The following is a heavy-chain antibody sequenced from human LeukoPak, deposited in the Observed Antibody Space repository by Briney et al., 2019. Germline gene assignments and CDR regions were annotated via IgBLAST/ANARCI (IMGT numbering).Heavy chain of an antibody. CDR3: VKDWGRGWYRFDC. D-gene: IGHD6-19*01. J-gene: IGHJ4*02. CDR1: GFTFSSYA. V-gene: IGHV3-64D*09. Sequence: EGSLRLYCSASGFTFSSYALHRLPQAPGKGLESVSAISSNGGSTSYADSVKGRFTISRDDSKNTLYLQMSSLRAEDTAVYYCVKDWGRGWYRFDCWGQGNLVTVSS. CDR2: ISSNGGST.